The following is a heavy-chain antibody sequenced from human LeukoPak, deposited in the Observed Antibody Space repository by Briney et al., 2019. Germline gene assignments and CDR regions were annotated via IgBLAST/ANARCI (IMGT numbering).Heavy chain of an antibody. D-gene: IGHD5-18*01. V-gene: IGHV1-2*02. CDR2: INPNSGGT. J-gene: IGHJ4*02. CDR3: ARAADTAMAHFDY. CDR1: GYTFTGYY. Sequence: ASVKVSCKASGYTFTGYYMHWVRQAPGQGLEWMGWINPNSGGTNYAQKFQGRVTMTRDTSISTAYMELSRLRSDDTAVYYCARAADTAMAHFDYWGQGTLLTVSS.